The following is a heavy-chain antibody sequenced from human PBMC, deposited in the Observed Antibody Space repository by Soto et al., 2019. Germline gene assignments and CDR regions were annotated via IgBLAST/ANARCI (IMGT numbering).Heavy chain of an antibody. D-gene: IGHD1-26*01. V-gene: IGHV1-69*01. J-gene: IGHJ4*02. Sequence: QVQLVQSGAEVKKPGSSVKVSCKASGGTFSSYSINWVRQAPGQGLEWMGEIIPIFGTANYAQKFQGRVTITADESTSTAYVELSSLRSGDTAVYYCARDGGRHSGGIDFWGQGTVVTVSS. CDR1: GGTFSSYS. CDR3: ARDGGRHSGGIDF. CDR2: IIPIFGTA.